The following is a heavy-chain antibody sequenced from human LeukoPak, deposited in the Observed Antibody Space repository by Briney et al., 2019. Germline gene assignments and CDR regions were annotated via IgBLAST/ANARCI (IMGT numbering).Heavy chain of an antibody. CDR3: AKGEGSSGWYD. J-gene: IGHJ4*02. V-gene: IGHV3-23*01. D-gene: IGHD6-19*01. CDR1: GFTFSTYA. Sequence: GGSLRLSCAASGFTFSTYAMSWVRQAPGRGLEWVSAVSDSGSGTYYADSVKGRFTLSSDNSKNTLYLQMTSLRAEDTALYYCAKGEGSSGWYDWGQGTLVTVSS. CDR2: VSDSGSGT.